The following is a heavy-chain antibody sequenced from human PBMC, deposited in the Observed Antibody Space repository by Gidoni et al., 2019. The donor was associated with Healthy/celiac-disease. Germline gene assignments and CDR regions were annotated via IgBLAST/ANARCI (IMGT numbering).Heavy chain of an antibody. Sequence: EVQLVESGGGLVKPGGSLRLSCAASGFTFSSYSMNWVRQAPGKGLEWVSSISSSSSYIYYAASAKGRVTTTRDNAKNSMYLQMNSLGAEDTAVYYCARDQVVKGFDPWGQGTLVTVSS. CDR3: ARDQVVKGFDP. CDR2: ISSSSSYI. CDR1: GFTFSSYS. V-gene: IGHV3-21*01. J-gene: IGHJ5*02. D-gene: IGHD3-22*01.